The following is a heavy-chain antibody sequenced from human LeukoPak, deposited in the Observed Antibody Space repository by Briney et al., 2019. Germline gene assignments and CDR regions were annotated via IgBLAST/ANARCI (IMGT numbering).Heavy chain of an antibody. Sequence: ASVKVSCKASGYTFTGYYMHWVRQAPGQGLEWMGWINPNSGGTNYAQKFQGRVTMTRDTSISTAYMELSRLRSDDTAVYFCARIYSSSWHHYYYYGMDVWGQGTTVTVSS. D-gene: IGHD6-13*01. CDR2: INPNSGGT. CDR3: ARIYSSSWHHYYYYGMDV. V-gene: IGHV1-2*02. CDR1: GYTFTGYY. J-gene: IGHJ6*02.